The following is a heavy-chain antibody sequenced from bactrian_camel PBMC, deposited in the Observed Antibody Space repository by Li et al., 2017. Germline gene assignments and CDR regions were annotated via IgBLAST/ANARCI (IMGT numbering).Heavy chain of an antibody. V-gene: IGHV3S35*01. J-gene: IGHJ6*01. Sequence: VQLVESGGGLVRPGGSLRLSCAVSGFSFSSYSMSWVRQAPGKGLEWVSTISSSRTTYYADSVKGRFTISRDNAKNTVFLQMTSLKPEDTAGYYCVRPMGSFGDFAYWGQGTQVTVS. CDR1: GFSFSSYS. CDR2: TISSSRTT. D-gene: IGHD3*01. CDR3: VRPMGSFGDFAY.